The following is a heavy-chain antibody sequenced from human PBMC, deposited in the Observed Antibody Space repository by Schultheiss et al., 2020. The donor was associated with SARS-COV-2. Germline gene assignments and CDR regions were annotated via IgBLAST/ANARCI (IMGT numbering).Heavy chain of an antibody. CDR3: ARGSGSYLGIPYYGMDV. CDR1: GFTVSSNY. V-gene: IGHV3-53*01. J-gene: IGHJ6*02. D-gene: IGHD1-26*01. CDR2: IYSGGST. Sequence: GGSLRLSCAASGFTVSSNYMSWVRQAPGKGLEWVSVIYSGGSTYYADSVKGRFTISRDNSKNTLYLQMNSLRAEDTAVYYCARGSGSYLGIPYYGMDVWGQGTTVTVSS.